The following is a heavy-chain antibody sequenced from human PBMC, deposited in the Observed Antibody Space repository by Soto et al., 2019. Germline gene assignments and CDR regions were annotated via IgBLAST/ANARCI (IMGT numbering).Heavy chain of an antibody. D-gene: IGHD2-2*01. J-gene: IGHJ3*01. CDR1: GFSFSADGVG. Sequence: QITLKESGPTLVKPTQTLTLTCIFSGFSFSADGVGVGWIRQPPGKALEWLALIYWDDDTRYSPSLKSRLTITKDTSKNQVVLTMTNMDPVDTATYYCAHAYGGTSWPNDAFDVGGKGTVVTVSS. V-gene: IGHV2-5*02. CDR2: IYWDDDT. CDR3: AHAYGGTSWPNDAFDV.